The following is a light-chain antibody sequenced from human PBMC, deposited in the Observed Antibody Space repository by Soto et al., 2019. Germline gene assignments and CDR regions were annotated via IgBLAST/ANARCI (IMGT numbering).Light chain of an antibody. V-gene: IGLV2-8*01. CDR2: EVT. CDR3: SSFAVGGIPVL. Sequence: QSALTQPPSASGSLGQSVTISCTGTSSDVGGYNYVSWHQQHPGTAPKVMIYEVTKRPPGVPDRFSGSKSGNTASLPVSALQAEDAADYYSSSFAVGGIPVLLGGGTKLTVL. CDR1: SSDVGGYNY. J-gene: IGLJ2*01.